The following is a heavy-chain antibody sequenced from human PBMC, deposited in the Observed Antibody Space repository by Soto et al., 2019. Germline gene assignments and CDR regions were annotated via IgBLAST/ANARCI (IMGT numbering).Heavy chain of an antibody. V-gene: IGHV3-48*01. J-gene: IGHJ4*02. Sequence: GGSLRLSCAASGFTFSSYSMNWVRQAPGKGLEWVSYISSSSSTIYYADSVKGRFTISRDNAKNSLYLQMNSLRAEDTAVYYCARDLKYYYDSSGYYPDYWGQGTLVTVSS. CDR3: ARDLKYYYDSSGYYPDY. CDR2: ISSSSSTI. CDR1: GFTFSSYS. D-gene: IGHD3-22*01.